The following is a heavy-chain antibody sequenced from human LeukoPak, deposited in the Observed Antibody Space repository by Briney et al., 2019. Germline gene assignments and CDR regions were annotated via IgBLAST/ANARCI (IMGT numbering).Heavy chain of an antibody. CDR1: RFTFSNYA. CDR3: AKDYPECTGTSCSGEAFFDY. CDR2: ITSGHST. V-gene: IGHV3-23*01. J-gene: IGHJ4*02. Sequence: PGGSLRLSCAASRFTFSNYAMSWVRQAAGKGLEWISGITSGHSTFYTPSVKSRFTISRDNSKNTVYLQMNSLRAEDTAVYYCAKDYPECTGTSCSGEAFFDYWGQGTLVTVSS. D-gene: IGHD2-2*01.